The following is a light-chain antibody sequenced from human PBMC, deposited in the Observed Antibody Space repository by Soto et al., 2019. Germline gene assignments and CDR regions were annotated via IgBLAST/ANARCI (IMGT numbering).Light chain of an antibody. CDR2: RDG. V-gene: IGLV1-47*01. J-gene: IGLJ3*02. CDR1: SSNIGSHY. CDR3: PVWDASLPDRG. Sequence: QSALTQPPSASGTPGQSLTISCAGSSSNIGSHYVYWYLPLPGTAPKLLIFRDGQRPSGVADRFFGSRSVTSASLAISGLRCEDEAHYYCPVWDASLPDRGFGGGTKRTVL.